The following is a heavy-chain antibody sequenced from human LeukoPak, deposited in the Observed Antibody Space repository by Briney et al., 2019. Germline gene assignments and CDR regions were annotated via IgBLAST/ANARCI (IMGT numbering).Heavy chain of an antibody. V-gene: IGHV5-51*01. CDR3: ASDPGIAAAPSDY. D-gene: IGHD6-13*01. CDR2: IYPGDSYT. J-gene: IGHJ4*02. Sequence: GESLKISCKGSGYSFTSYWIGWVRQMPGKGLEWMGIIYPGDSYTNYSPSFQGHVTISADKSISTAYLQWSSLKASDTAMYYCASDPGIAAAPSDYWGQGTLVTVSS. CDR1: GYSFTSYW.